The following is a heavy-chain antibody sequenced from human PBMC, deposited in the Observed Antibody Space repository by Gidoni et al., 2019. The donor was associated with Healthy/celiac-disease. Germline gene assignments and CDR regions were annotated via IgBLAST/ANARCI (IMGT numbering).Heavy chain of an antibody. CDR1: GFSLSTSGVG. V-gene: IGHV2-5*01. CDR2: IYWNDDK. CDR3: AHRASCSGGSCYYFDY. D-gene: IGHD2-15*01. J-gene: IGHJ4*02. Sequence: QITVKESGPTLVKPTQTLTLTCTFSGFSLSTSGVGVGWIRQPPGKALEWLALIYWNDDKRSSPSLKSRLTITKYTSKNQVVLTMTNMDPVDTATYYCAHRASCSGGSCYYFDYWGQGTLVTVSS.